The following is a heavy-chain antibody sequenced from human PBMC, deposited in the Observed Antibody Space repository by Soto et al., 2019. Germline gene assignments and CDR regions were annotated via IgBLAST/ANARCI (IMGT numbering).Heavy chain of an antibody. CDR2: ISGSGGST. Sequence: LRLSCAASGFTFSSYAMSWVRQAPGKGLEWVSAISGSGGSTYYADSVKGRFTISRDNSKNTLYLQMNSLRAEDTAVYYCAKKPHYYDSSGYYHMLDYWGQGTLVTVSS. CDR3: AKKPHYYDSSGYYHMLDY. J-gene: IGHJ4*02. CDR1: GFTFSSYA. D-gene: IGHD3-22*01. V-gene: IGHV3-23*01.